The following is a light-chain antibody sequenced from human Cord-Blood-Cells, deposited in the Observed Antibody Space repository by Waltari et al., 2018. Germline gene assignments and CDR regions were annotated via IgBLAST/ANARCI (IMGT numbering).Light chain of an antibody. Sequence: SYVLTQPPSVSVAPGKTARITCGGNNIGSKSVHWYQQKPGQAPVLVIYYDSDRPSGXXXXXXXXXXXXXXXXXISRVEAGDEADYYCQVWDSSSDHYVFGTGTKVTVL. V-gene: IGLV3-21*04. CDR1: NIGSKS. CDR3: QVWDSSSDHYV. CDR2: YDS. J-gene: IGLJ1*01.